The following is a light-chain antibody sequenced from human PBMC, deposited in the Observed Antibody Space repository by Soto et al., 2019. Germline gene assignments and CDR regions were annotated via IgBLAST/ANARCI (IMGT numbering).Light chain of an antibody. CDR3: SSYTSSSTLSTYV. V-gene: IGLV2-14*03. J-gene: IGLJ1*01. CDR1: SSDVGGYNY. Sequence: QSALLQPASVSGSPGQSITISCTGTSSDVGGYNYVSWYQHHPGKAPKLMIYDVSNRPSGVSNRFSGSKSGNTASLIISGLQAEDEADYYCSSYTSSSTLSTYVFGTGTKVTVL. CDR2: DVS.